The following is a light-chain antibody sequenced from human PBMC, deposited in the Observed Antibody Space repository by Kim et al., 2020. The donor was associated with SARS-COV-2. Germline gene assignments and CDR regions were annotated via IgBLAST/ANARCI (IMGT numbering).Light chain of an antibody. CDR2: DAS. Sequence: DIQMTQSPSTLSASVGDRVTITCRASQSISIYLAWYQQKPGKAPKLLIYDASSLESGVPSRFSGSGSGTEFTLTISSLPPEDFATYYCQQYNSSPWTFGQGTKVGIK. CDR1: QSISIY. J-gene: IGKJ1*01. CDR3: QQYNSSPWT. V-gene: IGKV1-5*01.